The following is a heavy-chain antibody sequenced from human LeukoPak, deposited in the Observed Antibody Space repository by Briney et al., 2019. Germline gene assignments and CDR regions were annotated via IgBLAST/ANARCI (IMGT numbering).Heavy chain of an antibody. V-gene: IGHV4-39*01. CDR3: ARVALGECSGGSCYSGYYYMDV. D-gene: IGHD2-15*01. J-gene: IGHJ6*03. Sequence: PSETLSLTCSVSGGSISSSSYYWGWIRQPPGKGLEWIGSICYSGSTYYNSSLKSRVTISVDTSKNQFSLKLSSATAADTAVYYCARVALGECSGGSCYSGYYYMDVWGKGTTVTVSS. CDR1: GGSISSSSYY. CDR2: ICYSGST.